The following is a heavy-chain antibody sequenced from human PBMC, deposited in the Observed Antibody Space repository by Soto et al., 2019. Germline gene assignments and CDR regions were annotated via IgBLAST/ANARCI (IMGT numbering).Heavy chain of an antibody. CDR2: IYSGGST. J-gene: IGHJ4*02. D-gene: IGHD4-4*01. CDR3: ARTRVDSNNEDYFDY. V-gene: IGHV3-66*01. Sequence: GGSLRLSCAASGFSVSTKYMSWVRQAPGKGLEWLSVIYSGGSTYYADSVKGRFTISRDNSKNTLYLQMNSLRVEDTAVYYCARTRVDSNNEDYFDYWGQGTLVTVSS. CDR1: GFSVSTKY.